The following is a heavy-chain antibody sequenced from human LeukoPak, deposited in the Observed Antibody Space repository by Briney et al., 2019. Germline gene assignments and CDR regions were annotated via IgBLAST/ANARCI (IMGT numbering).Heavy chain of an antibody. J-gene: IGHJ4*02. V-gene: IGHV3-30-3*01. CDR2: ISYDGSNK. D-gene: IGHD1-26*01. CDR3: ARGEGSSYYFDY. CDR1: GFTFSSYA. Sequence: GRSLRLSCAASGFTFSSYAMHWVRQAPGKGLEWVAVISYDGSNKYYADSVKGRFTISRDNSKNTLYLQMNSLRAEDTAVYYCARGEGSSYYFDYWGQGTLVTVSS.